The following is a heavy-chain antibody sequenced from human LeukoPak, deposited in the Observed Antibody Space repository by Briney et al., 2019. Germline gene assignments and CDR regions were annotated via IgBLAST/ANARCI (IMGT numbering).Heavy chain of an antibody. D-gene: IGHD5-24*01. V-gene: IGHV3-48*03. CDR1: GFTFSSYE. J-gene: IGHJ4*02. Sequence: GGSLRLSSAASGFTFSSYEMNWVRQAPGKGLEWVSYISSSGSTIYYADSVKGRFTISRDDAKYTLYLQMHSLRAEDTAIYYCVRDGDDYNFDYWGQGSLVTVSS. CDR3: VRDGDDYNFDY. CDR2: ISSSGSTI.